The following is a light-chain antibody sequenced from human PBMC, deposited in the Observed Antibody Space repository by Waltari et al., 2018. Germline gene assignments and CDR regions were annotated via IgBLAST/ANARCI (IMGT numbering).Light chain of an antibody. Sequence: DIVLTQSPESLAVSLGGTATITCKSSQTMFYNSKNYLAWYQKKGGHPPRLLIYWASTRQSGVPDRFSGSGAETEFTLTINNLQPEDAAVYYCQQYFSAGDTFGPGTKVHVK. J-gene: IGKJ3*01. CDR2: WAS. V-gene: IGKV4-1*01. CDR3: QQYFSAGDT. CDR1: QTMFYNSKNY.